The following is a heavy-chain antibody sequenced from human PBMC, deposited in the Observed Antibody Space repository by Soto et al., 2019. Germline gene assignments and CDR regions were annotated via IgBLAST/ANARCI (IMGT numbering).Heavy chain of an antibody. V-gene: IGHV3-21*01. Sequence: EVQLVDSGGGLVKPGGSLRLSCAASGLTFSSYTMNWVRQAPGKGLEWVSSVSSSSTYIYYADSVKGRFTISRDNAKNSLYLPMNSLRAEDTAIYYCARGSHSTTWYGGQFDYWGQGTLVTVSS. J-gene: IGHJ4*02. CDR2: VSSSSTYI. CDR3: ARGSHSTTWYGGQFDY. D-gene: IGHD6-13*01. CDR1: GLTFSSYT.